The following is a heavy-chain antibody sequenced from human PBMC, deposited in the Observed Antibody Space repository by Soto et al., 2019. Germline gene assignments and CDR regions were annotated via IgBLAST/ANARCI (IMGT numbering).Heavy chain of an antibody. Sequence: SETLSLTCTVSGGSISSYYWSWIRQPPGKGLEWVGYIYYSGSTNYNPSLKSRVTISVDTSKNQFSLKLRSVTAADTAVYYCARDAVAGTDYWGQGTQVTVSS. CDR3: ARDAVAGTDY. V-gene: IGHV4-4*08. CDR1: GGSISSYY. CDR2: IYYSGST. D-gene: IGHD6-19*01. J-gene: IGHJ4*02.